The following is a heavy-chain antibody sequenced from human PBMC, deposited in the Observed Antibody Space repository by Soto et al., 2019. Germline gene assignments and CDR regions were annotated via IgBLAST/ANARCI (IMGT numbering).Heavy chain of an antibody. D-gene: IGHD3-22*01. CDR1: GYSCTSYW. Sequence: GEPLKMSGKTSGYSCTSYWIGWVRHMPGKGLEWMGIIYPGDSNTIYSPSFQGQVTISADKSTSTAYLQWSSLKASDTAMYYCARIPSGYRNYYFGYRGQRPLFPAS. J-gene: IGHJ4*02. CDR2: IYPGDSNT. V-gene: IGHV5-51*01. CDR3: ARIPSGYRNYYFGY.